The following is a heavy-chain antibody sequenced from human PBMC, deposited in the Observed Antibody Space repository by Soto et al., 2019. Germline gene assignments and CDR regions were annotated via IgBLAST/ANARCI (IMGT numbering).Heavy chain of an antibody. V-gene: IGHV4-34*01. CDR3: ARGIGYCSSINCYSSRRLXXXS. D-gene: IGHD2-2*01. J-gene: IGHJ4*02. CDR2: VNHSGTT. Sequence: WTWIRQSPEKGLEWIGEVNHSGTTYYNPSLKTRVTISVHTPKNQFSLKMSSVTAADTAVYYCARGIGYCSSINCYSSRRLXXXSWGQ.